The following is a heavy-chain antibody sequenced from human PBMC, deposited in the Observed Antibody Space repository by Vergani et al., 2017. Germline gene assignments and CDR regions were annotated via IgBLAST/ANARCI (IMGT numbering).Heavy chain of an antibody. CDR3: ASDVVVAATGDDY. V-gene: IGHV3-30*03. J-gene: IGHJ4*02. D-gene: IGHD2-15*01. CDR2: ISYDGSNK. Sequence: VQLVESGGGLVKPGGSLRLSCAASGFTFSSYSMNWVRQAPGKGLEWVAVISYDGSNKYYADSVKGRFTISRDNSKNTLYLQMNSLRAEDTAVYYCASDVVVAATGDDYWGQGTLVTVSS. CDR1: GFTFSSYS.